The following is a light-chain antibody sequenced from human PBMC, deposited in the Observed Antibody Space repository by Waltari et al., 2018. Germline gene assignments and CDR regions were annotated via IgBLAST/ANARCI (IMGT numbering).Light chain of an antibody. Sequence: MNKNPLSLRVTPEAPASISCWYSQSLLHRNGHHYLDWYLQKPGQCPQLRIYLGSSWASGVPDRSSGSGAGTDFTLEMSRVEAADVGVSYRVRALGALWTFEQGPKV. CDR1: QSLLHRNGHHY. CDR2: LGS. CDR3: VRALGALWT. J-gene: IGKJ1*01. V-gene: IGKV2-28*01.